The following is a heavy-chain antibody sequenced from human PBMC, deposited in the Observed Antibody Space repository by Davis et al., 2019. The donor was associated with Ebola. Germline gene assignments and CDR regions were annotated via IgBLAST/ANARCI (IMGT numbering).Heavy chain of an antibody. Sequence: GGSLRLSCAASGFTFSRYEMNWVRQAPGKVLEWVSFTTDWTSTIYFADSVKGRFTMSRDNAKNSVYLQMNSLRDEDTAVYYCARGDGYNLDYWGQGTLVTVSS. CDR1: GFTFSRYE. V-gene: IGHV3-48*03. CDR2: TTDWTSTI. J-gene: IGHJ4*02. D-gene: IGHD5-24*01. CDR3: ARGDGYNLDY.